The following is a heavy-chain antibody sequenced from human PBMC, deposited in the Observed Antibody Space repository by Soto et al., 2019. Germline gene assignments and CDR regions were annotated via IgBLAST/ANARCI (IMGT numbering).Heavy chain of an antibody. V-gene: IGHV2-5*02. CDR1: GVSLSTTGVG. D-gene: IGHD2-21*02. Sequence: QITLKESGPPLVKPTQTLTLTCTFSGVSLSTTGVGVGWIRQPPGKALEWLALIYWDGDKRYSPSLKNRLTLTKDTSKNQVVLTMTNMDPMYTATYYCAHSTKTALSRFDHWGQGTLFTVSS. CDR2: IYWDGDK. J-gene: IGHJ4*02. CDR3: AHSTKTALSRFDH.